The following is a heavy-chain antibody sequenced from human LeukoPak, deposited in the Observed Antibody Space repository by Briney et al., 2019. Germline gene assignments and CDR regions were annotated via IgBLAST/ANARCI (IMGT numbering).Heavy chain of an antibody. D-gene: IGHD1-20*01. V-gene: IGHV3-48*03. CDR1: GFTFSSLE. CDR3: ARAGLYNWNLFDY. CDR2: ITSSGGAK. Sequence: GGSLRPSCAASGFTFSSLEMNWVRRAPGKGLVWVSYITSSGGAKKYADSVKGRFTISRDNAKNSLYLQLNSLRADDTAVYYCARAGLYNWNLFDYWGQGTLVTVSS. J-gene: IGHJ4*02.